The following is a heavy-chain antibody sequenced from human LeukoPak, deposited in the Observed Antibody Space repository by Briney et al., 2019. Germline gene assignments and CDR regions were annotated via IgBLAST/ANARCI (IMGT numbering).Heavy chain of an antibody. Sequence: SETLSLTCTVSGGSISSSSYYWGWIRQPPGKGLEWIGSIYYCGSTYYNPSLKSRVTISVDTSKNQFSLKLSSVTAADTAVYYCASLYDILTGYYRRYNWFDPWGQGTLVTVSS. J-gene: IGHJ5*02. V-gene: IGHV4-39*07. CDR2: IYYCGST. CDR1: GGSISSSSYY. D-gene: IGHD3-9*01. CDR3: ASLYDILTGYYRRYNWFDP.